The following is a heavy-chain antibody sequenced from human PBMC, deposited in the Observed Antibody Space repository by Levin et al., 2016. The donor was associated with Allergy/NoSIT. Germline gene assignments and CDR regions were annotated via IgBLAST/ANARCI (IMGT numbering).Heavy chain of an antibody. CDR3: ARQGQQLVRNEVYYYGMDV. J-gene: IGHJ6*02. CDR2: IYPGDSDT. D-gene: IGHD6-13*01. V-gene: IGHV5-51*01. Sequence: GESLKISCKGSGYSFTSYWIGWVRQMPGKGLEWMGIIYPGDSDTRYSPSFQGQVTISADKSISTAYLQWSSLKASDTAMYYCARQGQQLVRNEVYYYGMDVWGQGTTVTVSS. CDR1: GYSFTSYW.